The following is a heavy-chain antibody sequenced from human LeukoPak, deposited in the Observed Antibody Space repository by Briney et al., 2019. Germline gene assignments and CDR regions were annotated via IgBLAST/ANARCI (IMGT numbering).Heavy chain of an antibody. CDR1: GGSFSGYY. J-gene: IGHJ3*02. Sequence: SETLSLTCAVYGGSFSGYYWSWIRQPPGKGLEWIGEINHSGGTNYNPSLKSRVTISVDPSKNQFSLKLSSVTAADTAVYYCARPYVSSSSFCAFDIWGQGTMVTVSS. CDR2: INHSGGT. D-gene: IGHD6-6*01. V-gene: IGHV4-34*01. CDR3: ARPYVSSSSFCAFDI.